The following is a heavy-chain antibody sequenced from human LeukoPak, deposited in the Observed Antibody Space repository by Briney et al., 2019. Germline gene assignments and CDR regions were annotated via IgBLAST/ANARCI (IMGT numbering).Heavy chain of an antibody. V-gene: IGHV3-11*04. J-gene: IGHJ4*02. CDR3: ARDSYCSSTSCYMALDY. CDR1: GFTFSDYY. D-gene: IGHD2-2*02. CDR2: ISSSGSTI. Sequence: GGSLRLSCAASGFTFSDYYMSWIRQAPGKGLEWVSYISSSGSTIYYADSVKGRFTISRDNSKNTLYLQMNSLRAEDTAVYYCARDSYCSSTSCYMALDYWGQGTLVTVSS.